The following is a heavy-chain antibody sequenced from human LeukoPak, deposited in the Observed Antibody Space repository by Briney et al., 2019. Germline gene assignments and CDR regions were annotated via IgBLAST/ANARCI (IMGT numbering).Heavy chain of an antibody. D-gene: IGHD2-8*02. J-gene: IGHJ6*02. CDR2: INESPPRT. CDR3: AKRQRLVKVYYGMDV. V-gene: IGHV3-23*01. Sequence: PGGSLRLSCAGSGFSIGSNGMSWVRQAPGKGLEWVSAINESPPRTYYADSVKGRFTISRDDSKNTLYLQMNSLKAEDTAIYYCAKRQRLVKVYYGMDVWGQGTTVTVSS. CDR1: GFSIGSNG.